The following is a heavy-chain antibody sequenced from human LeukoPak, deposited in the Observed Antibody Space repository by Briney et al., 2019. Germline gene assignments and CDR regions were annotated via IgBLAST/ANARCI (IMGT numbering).Heavy chain of an antibody. J-gene: IGHJ4*02. CDR2: INHSGST. CDR1: GGSFSGYY. D-gene: IGHD3-10*01. V-gene: IGHV4-34*01. CDR3: ARVDYYGSGSYYNNWGWRDTHIFDY. Sequence: SETLSLTCAVYGGSFSGYYWSWIRQPPGKGLEWIGEINHSGSTNYNPSLKSRVTISVDTSKNQFSLKLSSVTAADTAVYYCARVDYYGSGSYYNNWGWRDTHIFDYWGQGTLVTVSS.